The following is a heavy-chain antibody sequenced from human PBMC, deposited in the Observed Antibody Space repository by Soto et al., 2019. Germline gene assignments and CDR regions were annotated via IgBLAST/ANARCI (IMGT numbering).Heavy chain of an antibody. CDR1: GSTFPDYY. CDR3: ARGLAPVVVVAATFARAEYSYGEFDY. CDR2: ITPTGGGRT. Sequence: ASVKVSCKASGSTFPDYYMHWVRQAPGQGLEWLGIITPTGGGRTKYSQKFQGRVTMTRDTSTSTVYMELSSLRSEDTAVYYCARGLAPVVVVAATFARAEYSYGEFDYWGQGTLVTVSS. D-gene: IGHD2-15*01. V-gene: IGHV1-46*01. J-gene: IGHJ4*02.